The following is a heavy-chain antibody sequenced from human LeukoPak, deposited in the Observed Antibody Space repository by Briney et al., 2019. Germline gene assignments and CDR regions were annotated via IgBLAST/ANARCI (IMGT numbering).Heavy chain of an antibody. CDR2: IYYSGST. CDR3: ARSIDYDFWSGFFYLDY. D-gene: IGHD3-3*01. J-gene: IGHJ4*02. Sequence: PSETLSLTCTVSGGSISSSSYYWGWIRQPPGKGLGWIGSIYYSGSTYYNPSLKSRVTISVDTSKNQFSLKLSSVTAADTAVYYCARSIDYDFWSGFFYLDYWGQGTLVTVSS. CDR1: GGSISSSSYY. V-gene: IGHV4-39*01.